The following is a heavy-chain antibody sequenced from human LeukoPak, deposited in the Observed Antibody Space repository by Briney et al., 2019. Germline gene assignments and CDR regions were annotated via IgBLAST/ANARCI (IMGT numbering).Heavy chain of an antibody. D-gene: IGHD2-21*02. J-gene: IGHJ4*02. CDR3: ARARPYCGGDCYSDY. Sequence: GASVKVSCKASGGTFSSYAISRVRQAPGQGLEWMGGIIPIFGTANYAQKFQGGVTITADESTSTAYMELSSLRSEDTAVYYCARARPYCGGDCYSDYWGQGTLVTVSS. CDR1: GGTFSSYA. V-gene: IGHV1-69*13. CDR2: IIPIFGTA.